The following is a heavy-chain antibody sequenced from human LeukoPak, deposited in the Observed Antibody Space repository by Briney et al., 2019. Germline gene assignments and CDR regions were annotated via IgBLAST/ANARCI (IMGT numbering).Heavy chain of an antibody. CDR3: ARDDGRDCSSTSCYRSAVRDYYYYGMDV. CDR2: ISSSGSTI. Sequence: GGSLRLSCAASGFTFSDYYMSWIRQAPGKGLEWVSYISSSGSTIYYADSVKGRFPISRDNAKNSLYLQMNSLRAEDTAVYYCARDDGRDCSSTSCYRSAVRDYYYYGMDVWGQGTTVTVSS. V-gene: IGHV3-11*01. J-gene: IGHJ6*02. CDR1: GFTFSDYY. D-gene: IGHD2-2*02.